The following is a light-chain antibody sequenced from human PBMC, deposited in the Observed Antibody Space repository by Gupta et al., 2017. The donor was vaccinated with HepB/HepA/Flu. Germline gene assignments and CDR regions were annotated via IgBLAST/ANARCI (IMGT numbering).Light chain of an antibody. CDR1: SSDVGGYKY. CDR2: EVY. V-gene: IGLV2-8*01. CDR3: ASHASGDMWL. Sequence: QSALTQPPSASESPGQSVTISCTGTSSDVGGYKYVSWFQHHPGRAPKLLIFEVYNRPSGVPARFSGSKSGNTASLTVSGLQPEDEADYYCASHASGDMWLFGGGTKLTVL. J-gene: IGLJ2*01.